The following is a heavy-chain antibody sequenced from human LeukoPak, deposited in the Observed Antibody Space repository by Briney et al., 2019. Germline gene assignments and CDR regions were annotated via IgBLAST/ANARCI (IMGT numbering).Heavy chain of an antibody. CDR1: GGTFSSYA. D-gene: IGHD2-15*01. V-gene: IGHV1-69*13. Sequence: SVKVSCKASGGTFSSYAISWVRQAPGQGLEWMGGIIPIFGTANHAQKFQGRVTITADESTSTAYMELSSLRSEDTAVYYCARDGPSGGSLPDYWGQGTLVTVSS. J-gene: IGHJ4*02. CDR3: ARDGPSGGSLPDY. CDR2: IIPIFGTA.